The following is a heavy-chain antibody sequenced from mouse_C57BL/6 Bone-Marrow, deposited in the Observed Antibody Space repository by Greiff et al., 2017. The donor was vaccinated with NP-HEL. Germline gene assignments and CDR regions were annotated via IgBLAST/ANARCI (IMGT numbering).Heavy chain of an antibody. CDR2: ISGGGGNT. D-gene: IGHD1-1*01. Sequence: DVQLVESGGGLVKPGGSLKLSCAASGFTFSSYTMSWVRQTPEKRLEWVATISGGGGNTYYPDSVKGRFTISRDNAKKTLYLQMSSLRSEDTALYYCARRDYYGSSHWYFDVWGTGTTVTVSS. V-gene: IGHV5-9*01. CDR1: GFTFSSYT. J-gene: IGHJ1*03. CDR3: ARRDYYGSSHWYFDV.